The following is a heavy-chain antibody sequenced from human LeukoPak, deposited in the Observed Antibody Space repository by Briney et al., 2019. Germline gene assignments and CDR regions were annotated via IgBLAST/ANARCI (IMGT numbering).Heavy chain of an antibody. V-gene: IGHV4-39*01. D-gene: IGHD6-13*01. CDR2: IYYSGST. CDR1: GGSVSSSDYY. Sequence: SQTLSLTCTVSGGSVSSSDYYWGWIRQPPGKGLEWIGSIYYSGSTYYKPSLKSRVTISLDTPKKQFSLKLSSVTAADTAVYYCARHGIAVVGTGFDYWGQGTLVTVSS. CDR3: ARHGIAVVGTGFDY. J-gene: IGHJ4*02.